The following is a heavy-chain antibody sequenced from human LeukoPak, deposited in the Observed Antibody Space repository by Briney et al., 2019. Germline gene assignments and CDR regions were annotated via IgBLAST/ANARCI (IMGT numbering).Heavy chain of an antibody. J-gene: IGHJ4*02. CDR1: GGSISSGGYY. Sequence: SETLSLTCTVSGGSISSGGYYWSWSRQHPGKGLEWIGYIYYSGSTYYNPSLKSRVTISVDTSKNQFSLKLSSVTAADTAVYYCARGYCSGGSCWGYFDYWGQGTLVTVSS. V-gene: IGHV4-31*03. CDR2: IYYSGST. CDR3: ARGYCSGGSCWGYFDY. D-gene: IGHD2-15*01.